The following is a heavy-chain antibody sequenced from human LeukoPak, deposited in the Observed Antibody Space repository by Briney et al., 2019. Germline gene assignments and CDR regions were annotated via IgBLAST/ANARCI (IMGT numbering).Heavy chain of an antibody. CDR2: IYTSGSP. Sequence: SETLSLTCAVYGGSFSSYYWSWIRQPAGKGLEWIGRIYTSGSPNYNPSLKSRVTMSVDTSKNQFSLKLTSVTAADTAVYYCARVDSDYGDFYYYYMDVWGKGTTVTISS. J-gene: IGHJ6*03. CDR3: ARVDSDYGDFYYYYMDV. D-gene: IGHD4-17*01. CDR1: GGSFSSYY. V-gene: IGHV4-59*10.